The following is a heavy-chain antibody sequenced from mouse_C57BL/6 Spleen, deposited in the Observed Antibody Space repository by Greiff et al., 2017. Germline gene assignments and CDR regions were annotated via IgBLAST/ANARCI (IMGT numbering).Heavy chain of an antibody. CDR3: TRRGWLLRGYYAMDY. Sequence: VQGVESGAELVRPGASVTLSCKASGYTFTDYEMHWVKQTPVHGLEWIGAIDPETGGTAYNQKFKGKAILTADKSSSTAYMELRSLTSEDSAVYYCTRRGWLLRGYYAMDYWGQGTSVTVSS. CDR2: IDPETGGT. D-gene: IGHD2-3*01. CDR1: GYTFTDYE. V-gene: IGHV1-15*01. J-gene: IGHJ4*01.